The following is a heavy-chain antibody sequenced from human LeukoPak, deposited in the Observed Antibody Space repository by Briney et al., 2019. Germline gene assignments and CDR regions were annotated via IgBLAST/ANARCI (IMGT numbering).Heavy chain of an antibody. D-gene: IGHD2-21*01. Sequence: SETLSLTCTVSGGSISSYYWSWIRPPPGKGLEWIGYIYYNGSTNYNPSLKSRVTISVDTSKNQFSLKLSSVTAADTAVYYCVEGRGAYFDYWGQGTLVTVSS. V-gene: IGHV4-59*01. CDR1: GGSISSYY. CDR2: IYYNGST. J-gene: IGHJ4*02. CDR3: VEGRGAYFDY.